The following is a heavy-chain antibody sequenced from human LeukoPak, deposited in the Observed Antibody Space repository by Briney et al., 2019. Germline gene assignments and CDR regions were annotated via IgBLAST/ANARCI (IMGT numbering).Heavy chain of an antibody. D-gene: IGHD3-10*01. CDR1: GFTFSSYA. Sequence: GGSLRLSCSASGFTFSSYAMHWVRQAPGKGLEYVSSVGSNGISTYYTDSVKGRFTISRDNSKSTLFLQMSSLRADDTAVYYSVIAQGSRWGQGTLVTVSS. CDR3: VIAQGSR. CDR2: VGSNGIST. V-gene: IGHV3-64D*06. J-gene: IGHJ4*02.